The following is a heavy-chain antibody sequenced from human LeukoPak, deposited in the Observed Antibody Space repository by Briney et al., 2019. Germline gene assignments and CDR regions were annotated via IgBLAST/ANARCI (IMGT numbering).Heavy chain of an antibody. Sequence: GGSLRLSCAASGFTFSNYGMHWVRQAPGKGLEWVVVISYDGSNKYYGDSVKGRFAISRDNSRNTLYLQMNSLRGEDTAVYYCAKDGGPRGYSYGYPSYYGMDVWGQGTTVTVSS. CDR3: AKDGGPRGYSYGYPSYYGMDV. CDR1: GFTFSNYG. J-gene: IGHJ6*02. D-gene: IGHD5-18*01. CDR2: ISYDGSNK. V-gene: IGHV3-30*18.